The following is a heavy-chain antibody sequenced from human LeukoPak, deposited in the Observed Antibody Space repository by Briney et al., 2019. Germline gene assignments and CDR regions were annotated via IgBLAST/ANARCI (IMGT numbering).Heavy chain of an antibody. CDR1: GGSISSSSYY. J-gene: IGHJ4*02. Sequence: SETLSLTCTVSGGSISSSSYYWGWIRQPPGKGLEWIGSIYYSGSTYYNPSLKSRVTISVDTSKNQFSLKLSSVTAADTAVYYCARWDRGYSYGQFDYWGQGTLVTVSS. D-gene: IGHD5-18*01. V-gene: IGHV4-39*01. CDR3: ARWDRGYSYGQFDY. CDR2: IYYSGST.